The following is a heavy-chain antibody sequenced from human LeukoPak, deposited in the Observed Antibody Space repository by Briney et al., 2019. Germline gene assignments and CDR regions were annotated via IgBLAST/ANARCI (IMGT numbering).Heavy chain of an antibody. Sequence: SETLSFTCTVSGGSISSSSRYWGWIRQPPGKGVERIARIDYSGSTDYNPSHKIRVTISVDTSRNQFSLKLSSVTAADTAVHYCASMTTVTSNSNYYYGMDVWGRGTTVTVSS. J-gene: IGHJ6*02. CDR3: ASMTTVTSNSNYYYGMDV. CDR2: IDYSGST. D-gene: IGHD4-17*01. V-gene: IGHV4-39*01. CDR1: GGSISSSSRY.